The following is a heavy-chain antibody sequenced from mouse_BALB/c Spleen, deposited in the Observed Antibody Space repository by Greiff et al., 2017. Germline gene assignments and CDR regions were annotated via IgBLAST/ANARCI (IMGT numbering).Heavy chain of an antibody. D-gene: IGHD1-2*01. V-gene: IGHV1-7*01. J-gene: IGHJ4*01. CDR1: GYTFTSYW. CDR3: ARFITTADTYYAMDD. CDR2: INPSTGYT. Sequence: VQLQQSGAELAKPGASVKMSCKASGYTFTSYWMHWVKQRPGQGLEWIGYINPSTGYTEYNQKFKDKATLTADKSSSTAYMQLSSLTSEDSAVYYCARFITTADTYYAMDDWGQGTSVTVSS.